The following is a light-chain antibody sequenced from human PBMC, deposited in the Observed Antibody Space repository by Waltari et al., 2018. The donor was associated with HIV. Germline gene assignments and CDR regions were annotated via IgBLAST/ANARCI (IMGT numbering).Light chain of an antibody. J-gene: IGLJ3*02. CDR3: QSADSSGAYWV. Sequence: SSELTQPPSVSVPPGQTARITCSGDAMPNQYAYWYQQKPGQAPILIIYKDTERPSGIPERFSCSTSGTTVTLTISGVQAEDEADYHCQSADSSGAYWVFGGGTRLTVL. CDR2: KDT. CDR1: AMPNQY. V-gene: IGLV3-25*03.